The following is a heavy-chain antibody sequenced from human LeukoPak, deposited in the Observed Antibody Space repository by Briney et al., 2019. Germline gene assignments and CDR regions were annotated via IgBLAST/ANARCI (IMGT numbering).Heavy chain of an antibody. D-gene: IGHD5-18*01. CDR2: IYYSKNT. J-gene: IGHJ4*02. CDR1: GGSISSSSAY. V-gene: IGHV4-39*01. CDR3: ASPRGFSYGYFNH. Sequence: SETLSLTCTVSGGSISSSSAYWGWIRQPPGKGLEWIGSIYYSKNTYYNPSLKSRVTISADASKNQFSLRLDSVSAADTAVYYCASPRGFSYGYFNHWGQGSLVTVSS.